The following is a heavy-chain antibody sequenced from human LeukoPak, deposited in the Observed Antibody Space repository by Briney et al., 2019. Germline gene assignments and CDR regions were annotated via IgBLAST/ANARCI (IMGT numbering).Heavy chain of an antibody. CDR3: ARRLVVPAEIDP. CDR2: IYYSGST. J-gene: IGHJ5*02. V-gene: IGHV4-39*01. Sequence: PSETLSLTCTVSGGSISSSSYYWGWIRQPPGKGLEWIGSIYYSGSTYYNPSLKSRVTISVDTSKNQFSLKLSSVTAADTAVYYCARRLVVPAEIDPWGQGTLVTVSS. D-gene: IGHD2-2*01. CDR1: GGSISSSSYY.